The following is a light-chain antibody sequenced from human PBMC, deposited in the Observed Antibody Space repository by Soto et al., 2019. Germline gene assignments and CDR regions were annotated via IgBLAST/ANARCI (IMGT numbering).Light chain of an antibody. J-gene: IGKJ5*01. CDR1: QGISSY. CDR3: QQLNSYPIT. V-gene: IGKV1-9*01. CDR2: AAS. Sequence: DIQLTQSPSFLSASVGDRVTITCRASQGISSYLSWYQQKPVKAPKLLIYAASTLQSVVPSRFSGSGSGTAFPLTLSLLQPADFATYYCQQLNSYPITFGQGTRLEIK.